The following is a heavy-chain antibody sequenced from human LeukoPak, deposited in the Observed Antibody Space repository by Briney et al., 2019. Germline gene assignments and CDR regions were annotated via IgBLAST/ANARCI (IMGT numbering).Heavy chain of an antibody. V-gene: IGHV3-74*01. CDR1: GFSFSNYW. CDR3: ARPGDGFDY. CDR2: VNSDGSIT. D-gene: IGHD3-10*01. Sequence: GGSLRLSCAASGFSFSNYWMHWVRQAPGKGLVWVSRVNSDGSITTYADSVKGRFTISRDNAKNTLYLQMNSLRAEDTAVYYCARPGDGFDYSGQGTLVTVCS. J-gene: IGHJ4*02.